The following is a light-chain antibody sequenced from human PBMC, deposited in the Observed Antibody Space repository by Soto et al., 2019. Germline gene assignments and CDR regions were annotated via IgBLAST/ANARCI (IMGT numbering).Light chain of an antibody. CDR2: EVT. Sequence: QSALIQPASVSGSLGQSITICCTGTSSDVGVYNYVSWYQQHPGKAPKLMIYEVTNRPSGVSNRFSGSKSGNTASLDNSGLQAEDEADYYCTSYTSSSTYVFETGTKLT. CDR3: TSYTSSSTYV. J-gene: IGLJ1*01. V-gene: IGLV2-14*01. CDR1: SSDVGVYNY.